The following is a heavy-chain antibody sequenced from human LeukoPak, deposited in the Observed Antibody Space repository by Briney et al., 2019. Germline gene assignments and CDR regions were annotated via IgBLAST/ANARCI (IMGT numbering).Heavy chain of an antibody. CDR2: ISYDGSNK. V-gene: IGHV3-30-3*01. CDR1: GFTFSSYA. Sequence: PGRSLRLSCAASGFTFSSYAMHWVRQAPGKGLEWVAVISYDGSNKYYADSVKGRFTISRDNSKNTLYLQMNSLRAEDTAVYYCARSPRMATIAQRPTWFDPWGQGTLVTVSS. D-gene: IGHD5-12*01. CDR3: ARSPRMATIAQRPTWFDP. J-gene: IGHJ5*02.